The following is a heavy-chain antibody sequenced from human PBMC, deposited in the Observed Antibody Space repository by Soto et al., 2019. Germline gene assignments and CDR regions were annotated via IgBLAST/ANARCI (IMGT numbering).Heavy chain of an antibody. CDR1: GYSFASYW. Sequence: GESLKISCKASGYSFASYWISWGRQMPGKGLEWVGRIDPSDSYTNYSPSFQGHVTISADKSISTAYLQWSSLKASDTAIYYCARHRAWNSYFDLWGRGTLVTVSS. J-gene: IGHJ2*01. CDR2: IDPSDSYT. V-gene: IGHV5-10-1*01. CDR3: ARHRAWNSYFDL. D-gene: IGHD1-7*01.